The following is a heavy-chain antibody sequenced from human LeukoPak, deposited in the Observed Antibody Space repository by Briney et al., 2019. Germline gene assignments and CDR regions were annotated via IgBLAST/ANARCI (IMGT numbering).Heavy chain of an antibody. CDR2: ISGSGGDT. D-gene: IGHD6-6*01. CDR3: AFRGSGSSPSKYYFAY. V-gene: IGHV3-23*01. Sequence: GGSLRLSCAASGFTFNNYAMSWVRQAPGKGLEWVSAISGSGGDTYYAGSVKGRFTISRDNSKNTLYLQMNSLRAEDTAVYYCAFRGSGSSPSKYYFAYWGQGTLVTVSS. J-gene: IGHJ4*02. CDR1: GFTFNNYA.